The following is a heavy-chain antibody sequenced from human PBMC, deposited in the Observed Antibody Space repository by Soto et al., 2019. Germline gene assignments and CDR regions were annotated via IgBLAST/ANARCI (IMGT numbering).Heavy chain of an antibody. Sequence: PGGSLRLSCVASGFTFSRFSMHWARQAPGKGLEWVAVVSYDGSTTYYVDSVRGRFTISRDNSKNTLYLEMNSLRPEDTAVYYCARDFYGGYTYGPGDYWGQGALVTVSS. CDR1: GFTFSRFS. D-gene: IGHD5-18*01. J-gene: IGHJ4*02. CDR3: ARDFYGGYTYGPGDY. V-gene: IGHV3-30-3*01. CDR2: VSYDGSTT.